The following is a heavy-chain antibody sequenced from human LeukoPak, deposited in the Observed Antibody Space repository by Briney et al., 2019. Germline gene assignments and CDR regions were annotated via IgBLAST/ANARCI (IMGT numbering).Heavy chain of an antibody. J-gene: IGHJ4*02. Sequence: ASVKVSCKASGYTFTSYGISWVRQAPGQGLEWMGWISAYNGNTNYAQKVQGRVTVTSDTSTSTAYMELRSLRSDDTAVYYCARDRYYDILTGYYTFDYWGQGTLVTVSS. CDR2: ISAYNGNT. D-gene: IGHD3-9*01. V-gene: IGHV1-18*01. CDR1: GYTFTSYG. CDR3: ARDRYYDILTGYYTFDY.